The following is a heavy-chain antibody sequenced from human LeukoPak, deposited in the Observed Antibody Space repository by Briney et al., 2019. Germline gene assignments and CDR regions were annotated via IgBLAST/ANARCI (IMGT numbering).Heavy chain of an antibody. Sequence: GESLRLSCAASGFTFSSYAMSWVRQAPGKGLEWVSVISGSGGSTYYADSVKGRFTISRDNSKNTLYLQMNSLRAEDTAVYYCAKDTYYYGSGSPGDYWGQGTLVTVSS. V-gene: IGHV3-23*01. D-gene: IGHD3-10*01. CDR2: ISGSGGST. CDR1: GFTFSSYA. CDR3: AKDTYYYGSGSPGDY. J-gene: IGHJ4*02.